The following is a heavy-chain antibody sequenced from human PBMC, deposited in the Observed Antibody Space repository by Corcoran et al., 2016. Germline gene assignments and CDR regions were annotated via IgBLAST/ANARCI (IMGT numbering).Heavy chain of an antibody. CDR3: ARVASTSGYYYYGMDV. V-gene: IGHV4-31*03. CDR1: GGSISSGGYY. J-gene: IGHJ6*02. D-gene: IGHD2-2*01. Sequence: QVQLQESGPGLVKPSQTLSLTCTVSGGSISSGGYYWSWIRQHPGKGLEWIGYIYYSGSTYYNPSLKSRVTISVDTSKNQFSLKLSSVTAADTAVYYCARVASTSGYYYYGMDVWGQGTTVTVSS. CDR2: IYYSGST.